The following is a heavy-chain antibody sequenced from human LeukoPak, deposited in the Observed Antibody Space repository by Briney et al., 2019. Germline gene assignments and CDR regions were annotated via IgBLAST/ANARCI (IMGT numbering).Heavy chain of an antibody. CDR1: GYTFTSYY. D-gene: IGHD1-26*01. V-gene: IGHV1-46*01. CDR3: ARDRASLGSPYPGASDY. CDR2: INPSGGST. J-gene: IGHJ4*02. Sequence: ASVKVSCKASGYTFTSYYIYWVRQAPGQGLEWLGIINPSGGSTTYAQKFQGRVTMTRDTSTSTVYMELSSLKSEDTAAYYCARDRASLGSPYPGASDYWGQGTLVTVSS.